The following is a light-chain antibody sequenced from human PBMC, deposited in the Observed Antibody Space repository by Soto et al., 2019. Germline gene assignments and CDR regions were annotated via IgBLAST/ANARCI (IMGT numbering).Light chain of an antibody. J-gene: IGKJ4*01. CDR1: QTVNTNY. V-gene: IGKV3-20*01. CDR2: GSS. Sequence: EIVLTQSPGTLSLSPGEGASLSCRASQTVNTNYLTWYQQRPGQAPRLLIYGSSSRATGIPDRFSGSGSGTDFTLTISRLDPEDFAVYYCQQYNNWPLITFGGGTKVEI. CDR3: QQYNNWPLIT.